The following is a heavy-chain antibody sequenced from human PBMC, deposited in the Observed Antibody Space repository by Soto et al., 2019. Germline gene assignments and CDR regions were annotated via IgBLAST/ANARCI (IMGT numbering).Heavy chain of an antibody. J-gene: IGHJ6*02. D-gene: IGHD3-3*01. CDR2: ISYDGSNK. CDR1: GFTFSSYA. Sequence: PGGSLRLSCAASGFTFSSYAMHWVRQAPGKGLEWVAVISYDGSNKYYADSVKGRFTISRDNAKNTLYLQMNSLRREDTALYYCVRSWSGSTSGRVDVWGQGTTVTVSS. CDR3: VRSWSGSTSGRVDV. V-gene: IGHV3-30-3*01.